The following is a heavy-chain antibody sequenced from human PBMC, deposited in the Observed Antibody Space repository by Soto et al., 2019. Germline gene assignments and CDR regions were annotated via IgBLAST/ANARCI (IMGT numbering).Heavy chain of an antibody. D-gene: IGHD3-22*01. CDR3: ARLLYYDSSGYPVDY. J-gene: IGHJ4*02. CDR1: GGTFSSY. CDR2: IIPILGIA. V-gene: IGHV1-69*02. Sequence: SVKVSCKASGGTFSSYISWVRQAPGQGLEWMGRIIPILGIADYAQKFQGRVTITADKSTSTAYMELSSLRSEDTAVYYCARLLYYDSSGYPVDYWGQGTLVTVSS.